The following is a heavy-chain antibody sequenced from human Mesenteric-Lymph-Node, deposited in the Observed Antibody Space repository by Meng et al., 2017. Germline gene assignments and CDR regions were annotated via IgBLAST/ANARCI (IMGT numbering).Heavy chain of an antibody. CDR1: GGSISSGSYY. J-gene: IGHJ3*02. V-gene: IGHV4-61*02. CDR3: ARDKQLWQTTGYDAFDI. D-gene: IGHD5-18*01. Sequence: SETLSLTCTVSGGSISSGSYYWSWIRQPAGKGLEWIGRIYTSGSTNYNPSLKSRVTISVDTSKNQFSLKLSSVTAADTAVYYCARDKQLWQTTGYDAFDIWGQGTMVTVSS. CDR2: IYTSGST.